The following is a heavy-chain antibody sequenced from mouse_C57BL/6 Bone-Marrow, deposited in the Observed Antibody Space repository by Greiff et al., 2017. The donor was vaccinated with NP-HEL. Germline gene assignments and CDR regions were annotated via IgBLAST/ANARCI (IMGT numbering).Heavy chain of an antibody. CDR1: GYTFTDYE. V-gene: IGHV1-15*01. J-gene: IGHJ3*01. Sequence: VQLQQSGAELVRPGASVTLSCKASGYTFTDYEMHWVKQTPVHGLEWIGAIDPETGGTAYNQKFKGKAILTADKSSSTAYMELRSLTSEDSAVYYCTTNYDCGGFAYWGQGTLVTVSA. CDR3: TTNYDCGGFAY. D-gene: IGHD2-4*01. CDR2: IDPETGGT.